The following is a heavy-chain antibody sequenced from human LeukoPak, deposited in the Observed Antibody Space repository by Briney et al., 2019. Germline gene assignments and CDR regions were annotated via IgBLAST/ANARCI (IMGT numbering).Heavy chain of an antibody. J-gene: IGHJ6*03. CDR2: INPNSGGT. CDR3: ARGLGSYFDYYYYMDV. Sequence: ASVKVSCKASGHTFTGYYMHWVRQAPGQGLEWMGWINPNSGGTNYAQKFQGRVTMNRDTSISTAYMELSRPRSDDTAVYYCARGLGSYFDYYYYMDVWGKGTTVTVSS. CDR1: GHTFTGYY. V-gene: IGHV1-2*02. D-gene: IGHD1-26*01.